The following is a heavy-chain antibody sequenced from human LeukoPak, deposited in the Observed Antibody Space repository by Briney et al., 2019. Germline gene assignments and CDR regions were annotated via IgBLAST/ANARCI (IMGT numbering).Heavy chain of an antibody. CDR1: GFTFSSYA. Sequence: PGASLRPSCAASGFTFSSYAMSWVRQAPGKGLEWVSAISGSGGSTYYADSVKGRFTISRDNSKNTLYLQMNSLRAEDTAVYYCAKAYSYGYRAFDYWGQGTLVTVSS. V-gene: IGHV3-23*01. CDR2: ISGSGGST. CDR3: AKAYSYGYRAFDY. J-gene: IGHJ4*02. D-gene: IGHD5-18*01.